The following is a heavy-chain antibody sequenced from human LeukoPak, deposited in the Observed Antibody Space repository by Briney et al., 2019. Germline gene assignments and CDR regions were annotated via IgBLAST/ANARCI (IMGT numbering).Heavy chain of an antibody. CDR2: INPNSGGT. CDR3: ARDLPGYCSSTSCYTREYFQH. CDR1: GYTFTCYY. V-gene: IGHV1-2*06. Sequence: GASVKVSCKASGYTFTCYYMHWVRQAPGQGLEWMGRINPNSGGTNYAQKFQGRVTMTRDTSISTADMELSRLRSDDTAVYYCARDLPGYCSSTSCYTREYFQHWGQGTLVTVSS. J-gene: IGHJ1*01. D-gene: IGHD2-2*02.